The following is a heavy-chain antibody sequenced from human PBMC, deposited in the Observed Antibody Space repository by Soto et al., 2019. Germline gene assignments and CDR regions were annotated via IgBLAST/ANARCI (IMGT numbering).Heavy chain of an antibody. CDR3: ARPTHAISILDH. D-gene: IGHD2-15*01. CDR1: GGSISSSSYY. CDR2: IYYSGST. Sequence: QLQLQESGPGLVKPSETLSLTCTVSGGSISSSSYYWGWIRQPPGKGLEWIGSIYYSGSTYYNPSLTSRASISVDTSTNQFHVQLSSVTAADTAVYYCARPTHAISILDHWGQGTMVTVSS. V-gene: IGHV4-39*01. J-gene: IGHJ4*02.